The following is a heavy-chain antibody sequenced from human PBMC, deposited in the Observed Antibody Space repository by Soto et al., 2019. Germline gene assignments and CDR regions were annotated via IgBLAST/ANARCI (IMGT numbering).Heavy chain of an antibody. CDR1: GFTFSSYA. J-gene: IGHJ4*02. Sequence: EVQVLESGGGLVQPGGSLRLSCAASGFTFSSYAMDWVRQAPGKGLEWVSGLSGGGGRTYYADSVKGLFTISRDNAKNTLYLDMNSLRAEDTAIYYCAKDVRMAFDFWTVYPPSSDFWGQGTLVTVSS. V-gene: IGHV3-23*01. D-gene: IGHD3-3*01. CDR3: AKDVRMAFDFWTVYPPSSDF. CDR2: LSGGGGRT.